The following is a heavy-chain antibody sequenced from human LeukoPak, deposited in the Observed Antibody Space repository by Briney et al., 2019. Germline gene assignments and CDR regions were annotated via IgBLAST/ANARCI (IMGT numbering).Heavy chain of an antibody. Sequence: SETLSLTCTVSGGSISSYYWSWIRQPAGKGLEWIGRIYTSGSTNYNPSLKSRVTMSVDTSKNQFSLKLSSVTAADTAVYYGARAGYSSSWEVLHFDYWGQGTLVTVSS. CDR2: IYTSGST. D-gene: IGHD6-13*01. V-gene: IGHV4-4*07. CDR1: GGSISSYY. J-gene: IGHJ4*02. CDR3: ARAGYSSSWEVLHFDY.